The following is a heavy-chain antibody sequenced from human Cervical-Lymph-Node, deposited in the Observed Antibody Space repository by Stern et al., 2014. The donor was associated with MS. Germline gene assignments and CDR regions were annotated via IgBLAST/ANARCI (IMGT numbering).Heavy chain of an antibody. D-gene: IGHD5-18*01. J-gene: IGHJ6*02. CDR3: ARHTAKIKGIHGMDV. V-gene: IGHV1-69*01. CDR2: IIPIFDTT. Sequence: QVQLVQSGAEVKKPGSSVKVSCKASGDTFSPYTFNWVRQAPGQGLEWMGGIIPIFDTTNYAEKFQGRVTITADESANRFYIERTSLRYEDTAVYFCARHTAKIKGIHGMDVWGQGTTVTVSS. CDR1: GDTFSPYT.